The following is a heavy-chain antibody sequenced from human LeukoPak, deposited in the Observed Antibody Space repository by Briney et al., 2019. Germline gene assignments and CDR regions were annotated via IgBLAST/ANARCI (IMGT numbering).Heavy chain of an antibody. J-gene: IGHJ6*03. CDR1: GYTFTGYY. D-gene: IGHD5-12*01. CDR2: INPNSDGT. Sequence: GASVTVSCKASGYTFTGYYMHWVRQAPGQGLEWMGWINPNSDGTNYAQKFQGRVTMTRDTSISTAYMELSRLRSDDTAVYYCARAHVDIVATIKFHYYYYMDVWGKGTTVTVSS. V-gene: IGHV1-2*02. CDR3: ARAHVDIVATIKFHYYYYMDV.